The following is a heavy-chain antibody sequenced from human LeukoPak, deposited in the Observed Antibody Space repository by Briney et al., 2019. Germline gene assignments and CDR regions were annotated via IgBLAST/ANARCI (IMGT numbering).Heavy chain of an antibody. Sequence: GSLRLSCAASGFTFSSYAMSWVRQAPGKGLEWIGSISHRGSTSSNPSLRSRVTISVDTSKNQFSLKLSSVTPADTAVYYCARGMAMVRGVFPRYDYWGQGTLVTVSS. V-gene: IGHV4-38-2*01. CDR1: GFTFSSYA. D-gene: IGHD3-10*01. CDR3: ARGMAMVRGVFPRYDY. J-gene: IGHJ4*02. CDR2: ISHRGST.